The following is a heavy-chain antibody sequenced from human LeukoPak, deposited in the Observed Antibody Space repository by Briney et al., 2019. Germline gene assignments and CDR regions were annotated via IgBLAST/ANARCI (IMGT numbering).Heavy chain of an antibody. CDR3: ARAPIAAASHFDF. Sequence: PSETLSLTCAVYGGSFSGYYWTWIRQPPGRGLEWIGEVNHSGGTNYTPSLKSRVTISVDASEKQFSLKLSSVTAADTAVYYCARAPIAAASHFDFWGQGTLVTVSS. D-gene: IGHD6-13*01. V-gene: IGHV4-34*01. J-gene: IGHJ4*02. CDR2: VNHSGGT. CDR1: GGSFSGYY.